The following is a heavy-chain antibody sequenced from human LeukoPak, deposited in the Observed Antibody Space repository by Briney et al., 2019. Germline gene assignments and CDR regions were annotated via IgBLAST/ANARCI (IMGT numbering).Heavy chain of an antibody. Sequence: PGASVKVSCKASGYTFTSYGISWVRQAPGQGLEWMGIINPSGGSTSCAQKFQGRVTMTRDTSTSTVYMELSSLRSEDTAVYYCARGDTQKWGLINYWGQGTLVTVSS. D-gene: IGHD2-21*01. CDR3: ARGDTQKWGLINY. CDR2: INPSGGST. CDR1: GYTFTSYG. J-gene: IGHJ4*02. V-gene: IGHV1-46*01.